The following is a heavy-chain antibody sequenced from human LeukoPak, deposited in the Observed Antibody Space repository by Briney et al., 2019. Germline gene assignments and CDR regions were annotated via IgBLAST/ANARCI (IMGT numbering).Heavy chain of an antibody. CDR2: ITAGNGNT. CDR3: ARDSGEYYFDY. D-gene: IGHD2-15*01. Sequence: ASVTVSCKASGYIFISYAMHWVRQAPGQRLEWMGWITAGNGNTKYSQKFQGRVTITRDTSASTAYMELSSLRSEDTAVYYCARDSGEYYFDYWGQGTLVTVSS. J-gene: IGHJ4*02. V-gene: IGHV1-3*01. CDR1: GYIFISYA.